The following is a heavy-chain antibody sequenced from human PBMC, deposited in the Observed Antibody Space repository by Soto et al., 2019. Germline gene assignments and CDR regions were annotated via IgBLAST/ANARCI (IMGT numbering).Heavy chain of an antibody. CDR1: GGSISSGGYY. CDR2: IYYSGST. J-gene: IGHJ4*02. Sequence: SETLSLTCTVSGGSISSGGYYWSWIRQHPGKGLEWIGYIYYSGSTYYNPSLKSRVTISVDTSKNQFSLKLSSVTAADTAVYYCARVREDYYASSGYLSWGQGTLVTVSS. CDR3: ARVREDYYASSGYLS. V-gene: IGHV4-31*03. D-gene: IGHD3-22*01.